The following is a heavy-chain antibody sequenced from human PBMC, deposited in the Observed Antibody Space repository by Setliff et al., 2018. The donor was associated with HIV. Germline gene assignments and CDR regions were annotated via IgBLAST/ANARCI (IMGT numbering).Heavy chain of an antibody. CDR2: IYTSGST. CDR3: AREMGSSWYVRGYYYYGMDV. CDR1: GYSISSRYY. D-gene: IGHD6-13*01. J-gene: IGHJ6*02. Sequence: PSETLSLTCTVSGYSISSRYYWGWIRQPAGKGLEWIGRIYTSGSTNYNPSLKSRVTMSVDTSKNQFSLKLSSVTAADTAVYYCAREMGSSWYVRGYYYYGMDVWGQGTTVTVSS. V-gene: IGHV4-4*07.